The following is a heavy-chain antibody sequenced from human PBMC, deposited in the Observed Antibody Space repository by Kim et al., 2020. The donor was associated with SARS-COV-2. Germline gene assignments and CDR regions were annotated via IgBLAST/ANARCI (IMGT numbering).Heavy chain of an antibody. V-gene: IGHV3-23*01. Sequence: ADAGTSRFTIAKDNSKNTLYLQMNSLRAEDTAVYYCAKPRRGGPLVPFDIWGQGTMVTVSS. CDR3: AKPRRGGPLVPFDI. D-gene: IGHD6-6*01. J-gene: IGHJ3*02.